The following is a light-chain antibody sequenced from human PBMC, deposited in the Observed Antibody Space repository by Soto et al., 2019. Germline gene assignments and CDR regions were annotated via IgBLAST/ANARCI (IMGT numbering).Light chain of an antibody. CDR1: QSVSSN. V-gene: IGKV3-15*01. J-gene: IGKJ4*01. CDR2: GAS. Sequence: EIVMSQSPATLSMSPGERSTLSFRASQSVSSNLAWYQQKPGQAPGLLIYGASTRATGIPARFSGSGSGTEFTLTISSLQSEDFAFYYCQQYNNWPLTFGGGTKVDIK. CDR3: QQYNNWPLT.